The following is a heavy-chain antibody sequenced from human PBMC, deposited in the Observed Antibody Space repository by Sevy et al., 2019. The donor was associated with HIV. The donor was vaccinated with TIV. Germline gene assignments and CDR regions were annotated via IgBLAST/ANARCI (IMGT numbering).Heavy chain of an antibody. Sequence: ASVKVSCKASGYTFTDYYIHWMRQAPGQGLEWMGWINPKSDAPLYAEKFQGRITMTTDTSTSTAYMELSRLRSDDTAMYFCARALYLDSIGYHSAYAFDIWAQGTMVTVSS. J-gene: IGHJ3*02. CDR2: INPKSDAP. CDR3: ARALYLDSIGYHSAYAFDI. CDR1: GYTFTDYY. V-gene: IGHV1-2*02. D-gene: IGHD3-22*01.